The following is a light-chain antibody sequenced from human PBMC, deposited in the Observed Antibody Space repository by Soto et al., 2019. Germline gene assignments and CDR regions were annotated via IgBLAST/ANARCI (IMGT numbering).Light chain of an antibody. CDR2: GAS. Sequence: EIVLTQSPGTLSLSPGERATLSCRASQSVSSNYLAWYQQKPGQAPRLLIYGASSRATGIPDRFSGSGSGTDFTLTISRLEPEDFAVYYCQQYGSTRGTFGPGTKVDIK. CDR3: QQYGSTRGT. CDR1: QSVSSNY. V-gene: IGKV3-20*01. J-gene: IGKJ3*01.